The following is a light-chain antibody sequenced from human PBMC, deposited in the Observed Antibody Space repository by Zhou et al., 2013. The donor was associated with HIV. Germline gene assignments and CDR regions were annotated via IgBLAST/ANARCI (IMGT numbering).Light chain of an antibody. J-gene: IGKJ1*01. V-gene: IGKV1-9*01. CDR2: AAS. CDR3: QQLKTYPLT. Sequence: DIQLTQSPSFLSASIGDRVSITCRPSQGISRYLGWYQQKPGKAPKLLIYAASDLESGVPSRFSGSDSGTDFTLTITSLQPEDSATYYCQQLKTYPLTFGQGDQGGNQ. CDR1: QGISRY.